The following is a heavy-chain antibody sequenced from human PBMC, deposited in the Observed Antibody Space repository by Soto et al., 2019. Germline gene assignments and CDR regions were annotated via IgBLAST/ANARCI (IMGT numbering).Heavy chain of an antibody. CDR3: AKELVNSGWTYFDY. Sequence: PGGSLRLSCSASGFTFSDYAMHWGRQAPGKGLEYVSAISNNGGGTYYADSVKGRFTISRDNFKDIVYLQMSSLRAEDAAVYFCAKELVNSGWTYFDYWGQGTLVTVS. CDR2: ISNNGGGT. D-gene: IGHD6-19*01. J-gene: IGHJ4*02. CDR1: GFTFSDYA. V-gene: IGHV3-64D*06.